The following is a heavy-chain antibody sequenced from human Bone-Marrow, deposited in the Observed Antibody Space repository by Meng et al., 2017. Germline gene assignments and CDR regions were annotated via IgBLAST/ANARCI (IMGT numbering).Heavy chain of an antibody. D-gene: IGHD3-22*01. CDR1: GFTFSTYA. J-gene: IGHJ4*02. V-gene: IGHV3-23*01. CDR2: IGGTGRST. Sequence: GESLKISCAASGFTFSTYAMTWVRQAPGKGLLWVSVIGGTGRSTYVADSVRGRFTISRDNSKNSLYLQMNSLRAEDTAVYYCAMSDYFDTSGYHFGLQLDYWGQGTVVTVSS. CDR3: AMSDYFDTSGYHFGLQLDY.